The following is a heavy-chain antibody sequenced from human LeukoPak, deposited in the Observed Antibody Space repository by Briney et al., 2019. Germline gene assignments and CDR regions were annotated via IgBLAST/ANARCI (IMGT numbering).Heavy chain of an antibody. J-gene: IGHJ5*02. V-gene: IGHV4-34*01. CDR3: ARGLRTMVRGVIISGWFDP. CDR1: GGSFSGYY. D-gene: IGHD3-10*01. CDR2: IKHSGST. Sequence: SETLSLTCAVYGGSFSGYYWSWIRQPPGKGLEWIGEIKHSGSTNYNPSLKSRVTISVDTSKNQFSLKLSSVTAADTAVYYCARGLRTMVRGVIISGWFDPWGQGTLVTVSS.